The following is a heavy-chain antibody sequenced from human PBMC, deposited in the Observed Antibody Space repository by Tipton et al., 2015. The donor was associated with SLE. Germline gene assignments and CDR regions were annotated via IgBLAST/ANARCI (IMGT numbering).Heavy chain of an antibody. CDR2: IYYSGST. V-gene: IGHV4-39*07. J-gene: IGHJ4*02. D-gene: IGHD3-22*01. CDR1: GGSISSSSYY. CDR3: ARGYYESNGYYSFDY. Sequence: TLSLTCTVSGGSISSSSYYWGWIRQPPGKGLEWIGSIYYSGSTYYNPSLKSRLSISLDRSNNQFSLKLGSMTAADTAVYHCARGYYESNGYYSFDYWGPGALVTVSS.